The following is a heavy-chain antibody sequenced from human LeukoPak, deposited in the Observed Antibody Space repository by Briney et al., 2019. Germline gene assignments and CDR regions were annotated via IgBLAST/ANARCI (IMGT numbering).Heavy chain of an antibody. CDR1: GFTFSSHA. V-gene: IGHV3-23*01. Sequence: PGGSLRPSCAASGFTFSSHAMSWVRQTPGRGLEWVSVISGSGGSTFYADSVKGRFTISRDNSKNTLYLQMNSLRAEDTAVYYCAKRGDLDSSGSLRYFDYWGQGTLVTVSS. CDR3: AKRGDLDSSGSLRYFDY. CDR2: ISGSGGST. J-gene: IGHJ4*02. D-gene: IGHD3-22*01.